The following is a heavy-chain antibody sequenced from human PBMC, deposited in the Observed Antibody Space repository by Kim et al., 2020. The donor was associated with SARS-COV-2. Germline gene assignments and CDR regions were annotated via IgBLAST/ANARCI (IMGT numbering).Heavy chain of an antibody. Sequence: SETLSLTCAVYGGSFSGYYWSWIRQPPGKGLEWIGEINHSGSTNYNPSLKSRVTISVDTSKNQFSLKLSSVTAADTAVYYCSRASRTIVVALFWFWFYP. V-gene: IGHV4-34*01. CDR1: GGSFSGYY. J-gene: IGHJ5*02. CDR3: SRASRTIVVALFWFWFYP. CDR2: INHSGST. D-gene: IGHD3-22*01.